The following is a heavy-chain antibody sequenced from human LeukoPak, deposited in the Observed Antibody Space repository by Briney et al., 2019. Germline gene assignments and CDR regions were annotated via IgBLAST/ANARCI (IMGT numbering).Heavy chain of an antibody. D-gene: IGHD4-17*01. V-gene: IGHV4-59*01. CDR3: ARGNRRTVTSNHDYYYYYHGMDV. CDR1: GGSISSYY. Sequence: SETLSLTCTVSGGSISSYYWSWIRQPPGKGLEWIGYIYYSGSTNYNPSLKSRVTISVDTSKNQFSLKLSSVTAADTAVYYCARGNRRTVTSNHDYYYYYHGMDVWGQGTPVTVSS. J-gene: IGHJ6*02. CDR2: IYYSGST.